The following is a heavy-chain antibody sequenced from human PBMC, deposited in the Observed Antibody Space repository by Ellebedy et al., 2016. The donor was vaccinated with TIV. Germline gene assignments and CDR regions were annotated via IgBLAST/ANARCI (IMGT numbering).Heavy chain of an antibody. CDR1: GFTFSSCA. CDR3: AKNMRTVTTTIDY. D-gene: IGHD4-17*01. Sequence: GESLKISCAASGFTFSSCAMSWVRQAPGKGLEWVSSISGNGGRTIYADSVKGRFTISRDNSKNTLYLQMNSLRAEDTAIYYCAKNMRTVTTTIDYWGQGTLVTVSS. CDR2: ISGNGGRT. J-gene: IGHJ4*02. V-gene: IGHV3-23*01.